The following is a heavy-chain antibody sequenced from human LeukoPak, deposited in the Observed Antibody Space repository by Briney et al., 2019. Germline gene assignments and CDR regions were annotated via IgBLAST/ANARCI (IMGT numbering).Heavy chain of an antibody. J-gene: IGHJ3*01. Sequence: PGGSLRLSCAASGFTFSSYGMHWVRHTPGKGLEWVAVIWYDEGNKCNADSVKGRFTISRDNSKNTLYLQMNSLRAEDTAVYYCARASDSSGPHGAFDVWGQGTMVTVSS. CDR3: ARASDSSGPHGAFDV. D-gene: IGHD3-22*01. CDR2: IWYDEGNK. CDR1: GFTFSSYG. V-gene: IGHV3-33*01.